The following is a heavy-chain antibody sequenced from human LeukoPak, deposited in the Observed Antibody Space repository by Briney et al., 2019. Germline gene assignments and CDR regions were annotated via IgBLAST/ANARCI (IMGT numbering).Heavy chain of an antibody. Sequence: GGSLRLSCAASGFTFSSYSMNWVRQAPGKGLEWVSSISSSSYIYYADSVKGRFTISRDNAKNSLYLQMNSLRAEDTAVYYCAKAVAGTGFDWFDPWGQGTLVTVSS. D-gene: IGHD6-19*01. J-gene: IGHJ5*02. CDR3: AKAVAGTGFDWFDP. CDR1: GFTFSSYS. V-gene: IGHV3-21*01. CDR2: ISSSSYI.